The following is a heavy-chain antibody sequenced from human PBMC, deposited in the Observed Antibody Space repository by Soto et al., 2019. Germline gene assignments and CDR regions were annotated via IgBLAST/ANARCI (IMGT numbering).Heavy chain of an antibody. D-gene: IGHD3-10*01. Sequence: EVQLVESGGGLVKPGGSLRLSCAASEFTFSLYSMNWVRQAPGKGLEWVSSISSSGTYRYYADSVKDRFTISRDSAKSSLYRQMNSLRAEDTAVYYCARGRHHSGSLYYFDYWGQGTLVTVSS. CDR1: EFTFSLYS. V-gene: IGHV3-21*01. CDR3: ARGRHHSGSLYYFDY. CDR2: ISSSGTYR. J-gene: IGHJ4*02.